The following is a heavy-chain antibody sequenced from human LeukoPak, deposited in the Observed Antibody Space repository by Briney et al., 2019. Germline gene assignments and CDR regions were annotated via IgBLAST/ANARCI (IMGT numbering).Heavy chain of an antibody. CDR2: INHSGST. D-gene: IGHD2-2*02. CDR3: AREFLEPAAIGDLYYYYGMDV. J-gene: IGHJ6*02. Sequence: SETLSLTCGVYGGSFSGYYWSWIRQPPRKGLEWIGEINHSGSTNYNPSLKSRVTISVDTSKNQFSLKLSSVTAADTAVYYCAREFLEPAAIGDLYYYYGMDVWGQGTTVTVSS. V-gene: IGHV4-34*01. CDR1: GGSFSGYY.